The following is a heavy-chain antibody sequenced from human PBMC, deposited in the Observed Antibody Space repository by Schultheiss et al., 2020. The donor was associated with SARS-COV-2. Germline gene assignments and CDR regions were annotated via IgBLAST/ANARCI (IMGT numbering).Heavy chain of an antibody. CDR1: GFTFSSFA. V-gene: IGHV3-30-3*01. CDR2: ISYDGSNK. J-gene: IGHJ6*02. CDR3: ARDHCSSTSRYYCYYYYGMYF. D-gene: IGHD2-2*01. Sequence: GGSLRLSCAASGFTFSSFAMHWVRQALGKGLEWVAVISYDGSNKYYADSVKGRFTISRDNSKNTLYLQRNSLRAEDTAVYYCARDHCSSTSRYYCYYYYGMYFWGQGTRVTVS.